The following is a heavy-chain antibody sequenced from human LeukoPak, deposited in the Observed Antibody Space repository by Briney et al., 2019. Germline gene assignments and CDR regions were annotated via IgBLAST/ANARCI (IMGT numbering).Heavy chain of an antibody. CDR1: GGSISSSSYY. Sequence: SETLSLTCTVSGGSISSSSYYWGWIRQPPGKGLEWIGSIYYSGSTYYNPSLKSRVTISVDTSKNQFSLKLSSVTAADTAVYYCARHKSDFWSGSPNWFDPWGQGTLVTVSS. CDR3: ARHKSDFWSGSPNWFDP. D-gene: IGHD3-3*01. J-gene: IGHJ5*02. V-gene: IGHV4-39*01. CDR2: IYYSGST.